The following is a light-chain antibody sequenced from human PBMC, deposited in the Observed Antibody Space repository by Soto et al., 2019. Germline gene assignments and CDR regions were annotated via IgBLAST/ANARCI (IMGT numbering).Light chain of an antibody. J-gene: IGLJ1*01. CDR3: QSYDSSLSGLYV. CDR2: EVS. Sequence: QSVLTQPASVSGSPGQSVTISCTGTSGDVGDFSFVSWYQHYPGKAPKLIIYEVSNRPSGVSPRFSGSKSVNAASLTISGLQPEDEADYYCQSYDSSLSGLYVFGTGTKLTVL. V-gene: IGLV2-14*01. CDR1: SGDVGDFSF.